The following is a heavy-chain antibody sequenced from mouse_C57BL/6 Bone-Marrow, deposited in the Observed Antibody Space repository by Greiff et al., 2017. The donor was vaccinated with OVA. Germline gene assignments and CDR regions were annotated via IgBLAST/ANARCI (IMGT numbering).Heavy chain of an antibody. CDR2: FHPYNDDP. J-gene: IGHJ4*01. CDR3: ARGRLLGYYYAMDY. V-gene: IGHV1-47*01. D-gene: IGHD2-3*01. Sequence: QAQLKESGAELVKPGASVKMSCKASGYTFTTYPIEWMKQNHGKSLEWIGNFHPYNDDPKYNEKFKGKATLTVEKSSSTVYLELSRLTSDDSAVYYCARGRLLGYYYAMDYWGQGTSVTVSS. CDR1: GYTFTTYP.